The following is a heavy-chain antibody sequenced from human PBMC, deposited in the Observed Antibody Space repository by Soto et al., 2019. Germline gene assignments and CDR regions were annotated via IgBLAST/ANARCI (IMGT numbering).Heavy chain of an antibody. CDR2: ISYDGSNK. V-gene: IGHV3-30-3*01. CDR3: ASGHYYHSSGSHIPLDY. D-gene: IGHD3-22*01. Sequence: GGSLRLSCAASGFTFSSYAMHWVRQAPGEGLEWVAVISYDGSNKYYADSVKGRFTISRDNSKNTLYLQMNSLRAEDTAVYYCASGHYYHSSGSHIPLDYWGQGTLVTVSS. CDR1: GFTFSSYA. J-gene: IGHJ4*02.